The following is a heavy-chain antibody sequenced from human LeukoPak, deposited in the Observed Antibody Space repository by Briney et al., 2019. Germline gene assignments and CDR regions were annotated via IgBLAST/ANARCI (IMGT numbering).Heavy chain of an antibody. D-gene: IGHD3-10*01. J-gene: IGHJ1*01. CDR2: INHSGST. V-gene: IGHV4-34*01. CDR1: GGSFSGYY. Sequence: SETLSLTCAVYGGSFSGYYWSWIRQPPGKGLEWIGEINHSGSTNYNPSLKSRVTISVDTSKNQFSLKLSSVTAADTAVYYCARGLRRGGYFQHWGQGTLVTVSS. CDR3: ARGLRRGGYFQH.